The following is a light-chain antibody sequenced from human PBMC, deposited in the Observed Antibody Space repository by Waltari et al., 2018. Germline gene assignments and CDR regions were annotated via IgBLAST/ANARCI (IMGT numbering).Light chain of an antibody. V-gene: IGLV4-69*01. CDR3: QTWGTDGVV. J-gene: IGLJ2*01. CDR1: SGHSSYA. Sequence: QLVLTQSPSASASLGASVKLTCTLSSGHSSYAIAWHQQQPEKGPRYLMKLNSDGSHSKGDGIPDRFSGSSSGAERYLTISSLQSEDEADYYCQTWGTDGVVFGGGTKLTVL. CDR2: LNSDGSH.